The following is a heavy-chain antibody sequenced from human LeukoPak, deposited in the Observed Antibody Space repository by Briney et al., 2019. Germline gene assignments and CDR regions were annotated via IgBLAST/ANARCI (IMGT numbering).Heavy chain of an antibody. D-gene: IGHD3-22*01. CDR1: GFTFSSYS. J-gene: IGHJ6*03. V-gene: IGHV3-21*01. Sequence: PGGCLRLSCAASGFTFSSYSMNWVRQAPGKGLEWVSSISSSSSYIYYADSVKGRFTISRDNAKNSLYLQMNSLRAEDTAVYYCARDGYYDSSGYYYSYYYYYYYMDVWGKGTTVTVSS. CDR2: ISSSSSYI. CDR3: ARDGYYDSSGYYYSYYYYYYYMDV.